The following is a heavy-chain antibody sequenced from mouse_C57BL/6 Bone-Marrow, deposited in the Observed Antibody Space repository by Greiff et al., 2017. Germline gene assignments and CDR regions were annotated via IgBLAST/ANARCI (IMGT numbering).Heavy chain of an antibody. CDR3: ASLYYYGSRYFDY. D-gene: IGHD1-1*01. Sequence: VKLQQSGPELVKPGASVKLSCKASGYTFTSYWMHWVKQRPGQGLEWIGVIDPSDSYTNYNPKFKGKATLTVDTSSSTAYMQLSSLTSEDSAVYYCASLYYYGSRYFDYWGQGTTLTVSS. CDR1: GYTFTSYW. J-gene: IGHJ2*01. V-gene: IGHV1-59*01. CDR2: IDPSDSYT.